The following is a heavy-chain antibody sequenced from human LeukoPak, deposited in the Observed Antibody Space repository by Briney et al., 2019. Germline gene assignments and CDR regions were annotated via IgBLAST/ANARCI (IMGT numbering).Heavy chain of an antibody. CDR1: GGSISSYY. J-gene: IGHJ4*02. Sequence: KSSETLSLTCTVSGGSISSYYWSWIRQPPGKGLEWIGYIYYSGSAKYNPSLKSRVTISVDTSKNQFSLKLSSVTAADTAVYYCARARASYYYDSSYFDYWGQGTLVTVSS. CDR2: IYYSGSA. V-gene: IGHV4-59*01. CDR3: ARARASYYYDSSYFDY. D-gene: IGHD3-22*01.